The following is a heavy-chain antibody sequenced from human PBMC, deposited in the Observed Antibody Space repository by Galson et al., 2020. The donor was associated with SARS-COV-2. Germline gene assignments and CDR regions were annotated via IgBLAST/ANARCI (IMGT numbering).Heavy chain of an antibody. CDR1: GGSFSAYA. CDR3: PRGAPGY. J-gene: IGHJ4*02. Sequence: SETLSLTCAVYGGSFSAYAWTWNRQSPGNGLEWIEQINDSGNTKYNPSLSSRFTIPRETSKNQFSLKLDSVTAADTAVYYFPRGAPGYWGQGTLVTVSS. CDR2: INDSGNT. V-gene: IGHV4-34*01.